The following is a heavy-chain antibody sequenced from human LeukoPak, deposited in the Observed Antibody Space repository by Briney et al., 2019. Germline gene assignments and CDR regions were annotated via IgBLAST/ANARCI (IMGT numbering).Heavy chain of an antibody. V-gene: IGHV1-69*06. J-gene: IGHJ4*02. CDR2: IIPIFGTA. D-gene: IGHD6-13*01. CDR3: ATELGGRSSWYYFDY. Sequence: SVKVSCKASGGTFSSYAISWVRQAPGRGLEWMGGIIPIFGTANYAQKFQGRVTITADKSTSTAYMELSSLRSEDTAVYYCATELGGRSSWYYFDYWGQGTLVTVSS. CDR1: GGTFSSYA.